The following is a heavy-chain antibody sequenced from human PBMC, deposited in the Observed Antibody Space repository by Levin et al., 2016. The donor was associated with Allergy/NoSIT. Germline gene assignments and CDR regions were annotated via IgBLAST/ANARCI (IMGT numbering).Heavy chain of an antibody. D-gene: IGHD4-17*01. Sequence: WVRQAPGQGLEWVGIINPSAGSTSYAQRFQGRVTMTWDTSTSTVYMELRSLRSEDTAVYYCARAATVTTDYYYYYGMDVWGQGTTVTVSS. V-gene: IGHV1-46*03. CDR2: INPSAGST. J-gene: IGHJ6*02. CDR3: ARAATVTTDYYYYYGMDV.